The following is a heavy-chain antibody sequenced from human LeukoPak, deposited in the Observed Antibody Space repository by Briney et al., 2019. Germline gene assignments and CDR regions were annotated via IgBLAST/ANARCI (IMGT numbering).Heavy chain of an antibody. D-gene: IGHD3-3*01. CDR2: IYHSGST. CDR1: GYSISSGYY. Sequence: PSETLSLTCAVSGYSISSGYYWGWIRQPPGKGLEWIGSIYHSGSTYYNPSLKSRVTISVDTPKNQFSLKLSSVTAADTAVYYCARLRFLEWLLAFDYWGQGTLVTVSS. J-gene: IGHJ4*02. CDR3: ARLRFLEWLLAFDY. V-gene: IGHV4-38-2*01.